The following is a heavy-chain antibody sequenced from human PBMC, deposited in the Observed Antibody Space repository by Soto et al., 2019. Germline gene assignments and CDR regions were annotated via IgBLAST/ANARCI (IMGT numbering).Heavy chain of an antibody. CDR3: TRVSCCGLDYYWYMDV. Sequence: VGSMIVSSVAAKFPIITYRMNWVRQTPGKGLEWLSFISGSTTTISYADSVKGRFTISRDNAKNSLYLQMNSLRAEDTAVYYCTRVSCCGLDYYWYMDVWGKGTTVTVSS. CDR1: KFPIITYR. CDR2: ISGSTTTI. J-gene: IGHJ6*03. D-gene: IGHD3-22*01. V-gene: IGHV3-48*01.